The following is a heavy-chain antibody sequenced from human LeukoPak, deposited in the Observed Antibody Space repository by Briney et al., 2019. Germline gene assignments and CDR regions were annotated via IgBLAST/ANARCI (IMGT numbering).Heavy chain of an antibody. CDR2: ISWNSGSI. V-gene: IGHV3-9*03. CDR3: AESGFGELLG. J-gene: IGHJ4*02. CDR1: GFTFDDYA. Sequence: GRSLRLSCAASGFTFDDYAMHWVRQAPGKGLEWVSGISWNSGSIGYADSVKGRFTISRDNAKNSLYLQMNSLRAEDMALYYCAESGFGELLGWGQGTLVTVSS. D-gene: IGHD3-10*01.